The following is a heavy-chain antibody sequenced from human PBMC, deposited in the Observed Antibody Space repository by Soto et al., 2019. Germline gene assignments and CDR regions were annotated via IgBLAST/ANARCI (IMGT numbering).Heavy chain of an antibody. Sequence: GGSLRLSCAASGFSFNIYAMSWVSQAPGKGLEWVSGISGSGDRTHYVDSVKGRFTISRDNVKNTLYLQMNSLRAEDTAVYYCAKASTYEYVWGSFRYYFDHWGQGALGTVSS. D-gene: IGHD3-16*02. CDR3: AKASTYEYVWGSFRYYFDH. J-gene: IGHJ4*02. CDR2: ISGSGDRT. V-gene: IGHV3-23*01. CDR1: GFSFNIYA.